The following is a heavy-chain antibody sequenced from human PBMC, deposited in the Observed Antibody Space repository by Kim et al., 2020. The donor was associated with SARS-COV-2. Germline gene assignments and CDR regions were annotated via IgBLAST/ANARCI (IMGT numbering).Heavy chain of an antibody. J-gene: IGHJ4*02. D-gene: IGHD3-3*01. CDR3: GKEKRDSWTIDY. Sequence: YADSVRGSFTVSRDNHKNSLYLQMESLGSDDSALYYCGKEKRDSWTIDYWGKGTLVTVSS. V-gene: IGHV3-43*01.